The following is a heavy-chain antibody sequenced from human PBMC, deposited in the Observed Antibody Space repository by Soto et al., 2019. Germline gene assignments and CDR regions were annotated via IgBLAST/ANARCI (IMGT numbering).Heavy chain of an antibody. J-gene: IGHJ6*02. D-gene: IGHD2-15*01. CDR3: ARVGYCSGGSRYPVYYGMDV. CDR2: IFHTGRS. CDR1: GGSISGSISSSDW. V-gene: IGHV4-4*02. Sequence: PSETLSLTCAVSGGSISGSISSSDWWSWVRQPPGKGLEWIGQIFHTGRSTSNPSLRSRVTISVDKSKNQFSLKLSSVTAADTAVYYCARVGYCSGGSRYPVYYGMDVWGQGTTVTVSS.